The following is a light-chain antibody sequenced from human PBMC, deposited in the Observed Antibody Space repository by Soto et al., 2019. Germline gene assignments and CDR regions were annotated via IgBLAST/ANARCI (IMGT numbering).Light chain of an antibody. V-gene: IGKV1-27*01. CDR3: QKYDSAPTT. CDR1: LPISNY. J-gene: IGKJ4*01. CDR2: GAS. Sequence: DIQMTQSPASLSLSPGDRATITCRASLPISNYLAWYQQKPGKIPKLLIYGASTWHAGVPARFSGSGSGTDFTLTISSLQPEDVAAYYCQKYDSAPTTFGEGTKVDIK.